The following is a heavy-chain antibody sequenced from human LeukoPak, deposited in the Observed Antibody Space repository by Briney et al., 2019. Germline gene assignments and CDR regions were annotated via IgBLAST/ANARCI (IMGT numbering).Heavy chain of an antibody. J-gene: IGHJ3*02. CDR2: IYYSGST. CDR3: ARVWRAFDI. Sequence: PSETLSLTCTVSGGSISSYYWSWIRQPPGKGLEWIGYIYYSGSTNYNPSLKSRVTISVDTSKNQFSLKLSSVTAADTAVYFCARVWRAFDIWGQGTMVTISS. V-gene: IGHV4-59*12. D-gene: IGHD3-16*01. CDR1: GGSISSYY.